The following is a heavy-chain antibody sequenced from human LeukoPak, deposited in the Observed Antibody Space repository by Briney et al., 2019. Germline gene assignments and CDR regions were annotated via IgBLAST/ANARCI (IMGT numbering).Heavy chain of an antibody. D-gene: IGHD5-12*01. J-gene: IGHJ4*02. CDR3: ARIKWAVVND. V-gene: IGHV1-2*02. Sequence: ASVKVSCKASGNTFTDYYIHWVRQAPGQGLEWLGWSNPKSGDTNYAQNFQGRVTMTRDTSINTAYMELSSLRSDDTAVYYCARIKWAVVNDWGQGTLVTVSS. CDR1: GNTFTDYY. CDR2: SNPKSGDT.